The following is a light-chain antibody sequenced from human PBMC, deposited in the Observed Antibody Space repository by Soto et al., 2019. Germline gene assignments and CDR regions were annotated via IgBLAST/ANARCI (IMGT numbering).Light chain of an antibody. CDR1: SSDVGGYNY. Sequence: QSALTQPRSVSGSPGQSVTISCTGTSSDVGGYNYVSWYQEQPGKAPKLMIYDVSKRPSGVPDRFSGSKSGTSASLAISGLQSEDEADYYCAVWDGSLNGWVFGGGTKVTVL. J-gene: IGLJ3*02. V-gene: IGLV2-11*01. CDR2: DVS. CDR3: AVWDGSLNGWV.